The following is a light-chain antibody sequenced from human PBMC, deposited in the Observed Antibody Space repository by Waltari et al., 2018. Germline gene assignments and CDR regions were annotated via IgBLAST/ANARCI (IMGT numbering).Light chain of an antibody. V-gene: IGLV2-23*02. Sequence: QSALTQPASMSGSPGQSITISCTGTSSDIGSYNLVSWYQQHPGEAPKLIIYEVIKRPSGVSNRFSGSKSGNTASLTISGLQAEDEADYYCSAYGGDVIVVFGEGTKLTVL. J-gene: IGLJ2*01. CDR1: SSDIGSYNL. CDR3: SAYGGDVIVV. CDR2: EVI.